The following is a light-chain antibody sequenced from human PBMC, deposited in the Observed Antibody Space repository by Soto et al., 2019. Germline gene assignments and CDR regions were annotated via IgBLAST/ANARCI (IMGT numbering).Light chain of an antibody. V-gene: IGKV3-20*01. J-gene: IGKJ1*01. CDR3: QQYGRSPWT. CDR1: QSVSSTY. CDR2: SVS. Sequence: EIVLTQSPGTLSLSPGERATLSCRASQSVSSTYLAWYQQKPGQAPRLLIYSVSSRATGIPDRFSASGSGADFTRTISRLEPEDFAVYYCQQYGRSPWTFGQGTEVEIK.